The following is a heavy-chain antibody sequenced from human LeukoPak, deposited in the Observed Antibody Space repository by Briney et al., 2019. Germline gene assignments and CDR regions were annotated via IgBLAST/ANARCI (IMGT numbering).Heavy chain of an antibody. Sequence: SVKVSCKASGGTFSSYAISWVRQAPGQGLEWMGGIIPIFGTANYAQKFQGRVTITADKSTSTAYMELSSLRSEDTAVYYCARVSYYYDSSGVPTFDYWGQGTLVTVSS. J-gene: IGHJ4*02. D-gene: IGHD3-22*01. CDR1: GGTFSSYA. V-gene: IGHV1-69*06. CDR3: ARVSYYYDSSGVPTFDY. CDR2: IIPIFGTA.